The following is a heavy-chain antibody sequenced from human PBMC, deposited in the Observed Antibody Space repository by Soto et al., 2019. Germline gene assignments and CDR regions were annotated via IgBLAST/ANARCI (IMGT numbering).Heavy chain of an antibody. J-gene: IGHJ4*02. CDR3: ARNPLYSYGILDY. CDR2: IIPIFGTA. V-gene: IGHV1-69*13. CDR1: GGTFSSYA. D-gene: IGHD5-18*01. Sequence: SVKVSFKASGGTFSSYAISWVRQAPGQGLEWMGGIIPIFGTANYAQKFQGRVTITADESTSTAYMELSSLRSEDTAVYFCARNPLYSYGILDYWGQGTLVTVSS.